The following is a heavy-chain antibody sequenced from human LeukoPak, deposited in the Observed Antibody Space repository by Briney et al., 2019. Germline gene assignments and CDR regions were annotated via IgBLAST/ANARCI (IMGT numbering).Heavy chain of an antibody. D-gene: IGHD6-19*01. V-gene: IGHV3-30*18. CDR2: ISYDGSNK. CDR1: GFTFSSYS. Sequence: GGSLRLSCAASGFTFSSYSMNWVRQAPGKGLEWVAVISYDGSNKYYADSVKGRFTISRDNSKNTLYLQMNSLRAEDTAVYYCAKDRSGWYLVYYYYMDVWGKGTTVTVSS. J-gene: IGHJ6*03. CDR3: AKDRSGWYLVYYYYMDV.